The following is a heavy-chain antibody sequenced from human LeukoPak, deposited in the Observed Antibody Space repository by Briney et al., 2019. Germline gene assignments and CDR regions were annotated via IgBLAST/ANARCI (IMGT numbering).Heavy chain of an antibody. V-gene: IGHV3-30*18. J-gene: IGHJ6*02. D-gene: IGHD6-19*01. CDR2: ISYDGSNK. CDR3: AKDISGWHDMEYYYYGMDV. CDR1: GFTFSSYG. Sequence: GGSLRLSCAASGFTFSSYGMHWVRQAPGKGLEWVAVISYDGSNKYYADSVKGRFTISRDNPKNTLYLQMNSLRAEDTAVYYCAKDISGWHDMEYYYYGMDVWGQRTTVTVSS.